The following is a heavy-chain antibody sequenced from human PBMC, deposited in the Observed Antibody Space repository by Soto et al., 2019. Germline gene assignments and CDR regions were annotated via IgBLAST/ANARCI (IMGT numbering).Heavy chain of an antibody. CDR1: GFTFSSYG. V-gene: IGHV3-33*01. CDR2: IWYDGSNK. D-gene: IGHD3-22*01. Sequence: SLRLSCAASGFTFSSYGMHWVRQAPGKGLEWVAVIWYDGSNKYYADSVKGRFTISRDNSKNTLYLQMNSLRAEDTAVYYCAREYYYDSSGYYLAYWGQGTLVTVSS. CDR3: AREYYYDSSGYYLAY. J-gene: IGHJ4*02.